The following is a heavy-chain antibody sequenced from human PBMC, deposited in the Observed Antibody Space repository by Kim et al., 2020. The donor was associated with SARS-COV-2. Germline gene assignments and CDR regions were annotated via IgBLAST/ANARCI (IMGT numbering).Heavy chain of an antibody. CDR1: GGSISSSSYY. V-gene: IGHV4-39*01. CDR2: IYYSGST. J-gene: IGHJ4*02. Sequence: SETLSLTCTVSGGSISSSSYYWGWIRQPPGKGLEWIGSIYYSGSTYSNPSLKSRVTISVDTSKNQFSLKLSSVTAADTAVYYCARSYDSSGYYLKSYYFDYWGQGTLVTVSS. CDR3: ARSYDSSGYYLKSYYFDY. D-gene: IGHD3-22*01.